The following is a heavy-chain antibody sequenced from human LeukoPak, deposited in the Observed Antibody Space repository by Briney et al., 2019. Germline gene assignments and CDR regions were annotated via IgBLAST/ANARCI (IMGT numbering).Heavy chain of an antibody. CDR2: IRSKAYGGTT. V-gene: IGHV3-49*04. J-gene: IGHJ4*02. D-gene: IGHD3-10*01. CDR3: TRDRDYYGSGSYSKTPAGDY. Sequence: GGSLRPSCTASGFTFGDYAMSWVRQAPGKGLGWVGFIRSKAYGGTTEYAASVKGRFTISRDDSKSIAYLQMNSLKTEDTAVYYCTRDRDYYGSGSYSKTPAGDYWGQGTLVTVSS. CDR1: GFTFGDYA.